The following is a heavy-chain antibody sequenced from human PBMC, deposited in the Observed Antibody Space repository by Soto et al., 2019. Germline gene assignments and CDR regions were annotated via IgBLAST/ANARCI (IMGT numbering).Heavy chain of an antibody. D-gene: IGHD3-10*01. CDR1: GFTFSSFW. J-gene: IGHJ3*02. CDR2: INSDGSGA. Sequence: GGSLRLSCAASGFTFSSFWIHWVRQAPGKGLVWVSRINSDGSGASYADFVEGRFTISRDSAKNTVYFQMNSLREEDTAVYYCIRDYGEAGSTNAFDIWGQGTMVTVSS. CDR3: IRDYGEAGSTNAFDI. V-gene: IGHV3-74*01.